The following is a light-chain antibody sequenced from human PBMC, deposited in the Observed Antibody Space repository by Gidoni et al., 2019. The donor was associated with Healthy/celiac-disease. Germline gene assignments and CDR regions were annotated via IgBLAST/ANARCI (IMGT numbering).Light chain of an antibody. J-gene: IGKJ2*04. CDR1: QSISSW. CDR3: QQYNSYSCS. V-gene: IGKV1-5*03. Sequence: DIQMTQSPSTLSASVGDRVTITFRASQSISSWLAWYPQKPGKAPKLLIYKASSLESGVPSRFSGSGSGTEFTLTISSLQPDDFPTYYCQQYNSYSCSFGQGTKLEIK. CDR2: KAS.